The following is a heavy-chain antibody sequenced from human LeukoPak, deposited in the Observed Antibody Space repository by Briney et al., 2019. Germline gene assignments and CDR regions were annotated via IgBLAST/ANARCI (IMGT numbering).Heavy chain of an antibody. CDR3: AKNLLGSESFSWYFDL. V-gene: IGHV3-23*01. Sequence: GGSLRLSCAASGVMFSSHGMSWVRQAPGKGLEWVSSITDTGSGTCYVDSVKGRFTMSRDNSKNTLYLQMNSLRAEDTAVYYCAKNLLGSESFSWYFDLWGRATLVTV. CDR2: ITDTGSGT. CDR1: GVMFSSHG. J-gene: IGHJ2*01. D-gene: IGHD1-26*01.